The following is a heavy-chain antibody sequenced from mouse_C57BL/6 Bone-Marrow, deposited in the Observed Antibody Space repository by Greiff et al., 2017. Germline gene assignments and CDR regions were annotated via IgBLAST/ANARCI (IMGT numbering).Heavy chain of an antibody. Sequence: QVQLKESGAELVKPGASVKISCKASGSAFSSYWMNWVKQRPGKGLEWIGQISPGDGDTNYNGKFKGKATLTAAKSYSTAYMQLSSLTSEDSAVYFCARAGILYAMDDWGQGTSVTVAS. J-gene: IGHJ4*01. V-gene: IGHV1-80*01. CDR1: GSAFSSYW. CDR2: ISPGDGDT. CDR3: ARAGILYAMDD.